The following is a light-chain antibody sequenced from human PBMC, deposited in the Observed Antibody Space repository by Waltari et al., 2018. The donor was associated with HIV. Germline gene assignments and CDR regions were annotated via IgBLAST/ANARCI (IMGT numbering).Light chain of an antibody. V-gene: IGLV2-14*03. CDR1: SSDVGGYNY. Sequence: QSALTQPDPASGSPGQSTTISCTGTSSDVGGYNYLPWYQQHPGKAPKLMIYDVSNRPSGVSNRFSGSKSGNTASLTISGLQAEDEADYYCSSYTSSSTHYVFGTGTKVTVL. CDR3: SSYTSSSTHYV. J-gene: IGLJ1*01. CDR2: DVS.